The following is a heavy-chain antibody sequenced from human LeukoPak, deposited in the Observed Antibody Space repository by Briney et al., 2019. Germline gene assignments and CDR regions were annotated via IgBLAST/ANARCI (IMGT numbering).Heavy chain of an antibody. CDR3: ASDRYGNNYMDV. Sequence: PGGSLRLSCAASGFTVSSNFMSWVRQAPGKGGEWVSVIYSGGTTYYADSGEGRFTISRDNSKNTLFLQMNSLRAQDTAVYYCASDRYGNNYMDVWGKATTVTVSS. D-gene: IGHD1/OR15-1a*01. CDR2: IYSGGTT. V-gene: IGHV3-53*01. J-gene: IGHJ6*03. CDR1: GFTVSSNF.